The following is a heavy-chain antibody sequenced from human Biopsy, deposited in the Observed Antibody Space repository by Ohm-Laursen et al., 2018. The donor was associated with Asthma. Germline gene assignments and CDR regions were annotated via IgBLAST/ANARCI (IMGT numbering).Heavy chain of an antibody. V-gene: IGHV4-30-4*01. CDR3: ARVVSYGDIYFGIDV. Sequence: SQTLSLTCSVSGGYTGSSDHHWAWIRQAPGKGLEWIGFVFWSGSTHCSRSLERRVSISIDTATNEFSMKLWSVTPADTAVYFCARVVSYGDIYFGIDVWGPGNTVVVS. CDR1: GGYTGSSDHH. CDR2: VFWSGST. J-gene: IGHJ6*02. D-gene: IGHD4-17*01.